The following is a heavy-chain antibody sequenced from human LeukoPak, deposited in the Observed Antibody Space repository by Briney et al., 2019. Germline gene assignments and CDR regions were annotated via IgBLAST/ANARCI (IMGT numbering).Heavy chain of an antibody. CDR3: ARRGATRVAFDI. J-gene: IGHJ3*02. Sequence: GGSPRLSCAASGFTFSSYWMHWVRQAPGKGLVWVSRTNSDGSTTSYADSVKGRFTISRDNAKNTLYLQMNSLRAEDTAVYYCARRGATRVAFDIWGQGTMVTVSS. CDR2: TNSDGSTT. D-gene: IGHD1-26*01. CDR1: GFTFSSYW. V-gene: IGHV3-74*01.